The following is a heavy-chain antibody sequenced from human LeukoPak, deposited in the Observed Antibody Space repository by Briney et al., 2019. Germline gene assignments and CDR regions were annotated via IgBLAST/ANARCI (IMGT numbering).Heavy chain of an antibody. V-gene: IGHV4-59*01. CDR3: ARDENYLFQH. CDR1: GVSISSYY. Sequence: SETLSLTCTVSGVSISSYYWSWIRQPPGKGLEWIGYIYYRGNTNYNPSLKSRVTISVDTSKNQFSLKLSSVIAADTAVYYCARDENYLFQHWGQGTLVTVSS. J-gene: IGHJ1*01. D-gene: IGHD1-7*01. CDR2: IYYRGNT.